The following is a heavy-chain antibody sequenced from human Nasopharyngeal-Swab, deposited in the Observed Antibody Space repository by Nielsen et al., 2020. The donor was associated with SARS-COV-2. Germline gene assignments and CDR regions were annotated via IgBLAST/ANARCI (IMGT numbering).Heavy chain of an antibody. Sequence: GESLKISCEVSGFTLSGYEMNWVRQAPGKGLEWVSYISDSGTTITYADSVKGRFTISRDNAKNLLFLQMNSLRAEDTAIYYCARGPYCTNAICYSRYYFDYWGQGTLVTVSS. CDR3: ARGPYCTNAICYSRYYFDY. V-gene: IGHV3-48*03. D-gene: IGHD2-8*01. CDR2: ISDSGTTI. CDR1: GFTLSGYE. J-gene: IGHJ4*02.